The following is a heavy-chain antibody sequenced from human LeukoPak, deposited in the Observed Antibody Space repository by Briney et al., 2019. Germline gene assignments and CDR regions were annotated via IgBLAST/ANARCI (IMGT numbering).Heavy chain of an antibody. CDR3: ARAGPGAPVDF. D-gene: IGHD1-26*01. V-gene: IGHV4-34*01. CDR1: GGSFSGYY. Sequence: SETLSLTCAVYGGSFSGYYWSWIRQPPGKGLEWIGEINHSGSTNYNPSLKSRVTISVDTSKNHFSLKLPSVTPADTAVYYCARAGPGAPVDFWGQGALVTVSS. CDR2: INHSGST. J-gene: IGHJ4*02.